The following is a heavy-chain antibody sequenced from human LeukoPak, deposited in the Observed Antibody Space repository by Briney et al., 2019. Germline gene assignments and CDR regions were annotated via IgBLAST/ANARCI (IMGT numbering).Heavy chain of an antibody. CDR3: ARPSIPSAAASALDI. CDR2: VSTSGST. CDR1: GGSMSSGDFY. V-gene: IGHV4-61*02. D-gene: IGHD2-2*01. Sequence: SQTLSLTCTVSGGSMSSGDFYWSWIRQPAGEGLEWIGRVSTSGSTNYNPSLKSRVTISIDTSRNQFSLMVSSVTAADTAVYYCARPSIPSAAASALDIWGQGTMVTVSS. J-gene: IGHJ3*02.